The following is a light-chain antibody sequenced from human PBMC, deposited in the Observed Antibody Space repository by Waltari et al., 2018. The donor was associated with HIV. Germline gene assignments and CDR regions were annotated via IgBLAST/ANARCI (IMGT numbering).Light chain of an antibody. V-gene: IGKV1-16*01. CDR2: AAS. CDR1: QGISGF. Sequence: VQMTHSPSSVSASVCDTVTITCRASQGISGFFAWFQLKPGKAPKSLIYAASSSHSGVPSRFSGSGSGTDFSLTISSLQPEDFATYYCQQYDVYPLTFGGGTRVEIK. CDR3: QQYDVYPLT. J-gene: IGKJ4*01.